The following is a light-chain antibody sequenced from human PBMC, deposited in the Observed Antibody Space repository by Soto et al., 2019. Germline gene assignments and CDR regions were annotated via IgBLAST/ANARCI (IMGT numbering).Light chain of an antibody. CDR2: GAS. CDR3: QHYNYWPPKT. Sequence: EIVMSQSPATLSMYTGERATLSCRASQSVSSNLAWFQQKPGQAPRLLVYGASTRATGLPARFSGSGSGTEFTLTISSLQSEDFAVYYCQHYNYWPPKTFGQGTNVDIK. CDR1: QSVSSN. J-gene: IGKJ1*01. V-gene: IGKV3-15*01.